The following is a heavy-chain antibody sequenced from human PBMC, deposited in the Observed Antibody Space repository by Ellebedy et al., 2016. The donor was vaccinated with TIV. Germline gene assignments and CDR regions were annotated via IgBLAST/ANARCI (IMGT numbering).Heavy chain of an antibody. Sequence: GESLKISCAASGFTFSSYSMNWVRQAPGKGLEWVSSISSSSSYLYYADSVKGRFTISRDNAKNSLYLQMNSLRAEDTAVYYCASITMMGLDAFDIWGQGTMVTVSS. CDR1: GFTFSSYS. D-gene: IGHD3-22*01. J-gene: IGHJ3*02. CDR2: ISSSSSYL. CDR3: ASITMMGLDAFDI. V-gene: IGHV3-21*01.